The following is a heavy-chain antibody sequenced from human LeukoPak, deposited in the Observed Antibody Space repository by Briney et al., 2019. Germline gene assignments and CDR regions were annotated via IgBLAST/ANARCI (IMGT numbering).Heavy chain of an antibody. CDR2: INHSGNS. V-gene: IGHV4-34*01. J-gene: IGHJ4*02. Sequence: SETLSLTCAVYGGSFSAYYWSWIRQPPGKGLEWIGEINHSGNSNYNPSLKSRVTISVDTSKNQFSLKLSSVTAADTAVYYCARGALLWFGDRMEYYFDYWGQGTLLTVSS. CDR3: ARGALLWFGDRMEYYFDY. D-gene: IGHD3-10*01. CDR1: GGSFSAYY.